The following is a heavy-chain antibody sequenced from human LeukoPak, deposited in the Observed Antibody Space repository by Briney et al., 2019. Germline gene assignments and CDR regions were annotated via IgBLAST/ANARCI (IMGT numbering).Heavy chain of an antibody. J-gene: IGHJ4*02. D-gene: IGHD6-19*01. V-gene: IGHV3-23*01. Sequence: AGSLRLSCGDSGFTFSRYAMSWVRQAPGKGLEWGSAISGSGGNTYYADSVKGRFTISRDNSKNTLYLQMNSLRVEDTAVYYCAKGPLIEVAGTTWDYWGQGTLVTVSS. CDR1: GFTFSRYA. CDR2: ISGSGGNT. CDR3: AKGPLIEVAGTTWDY.